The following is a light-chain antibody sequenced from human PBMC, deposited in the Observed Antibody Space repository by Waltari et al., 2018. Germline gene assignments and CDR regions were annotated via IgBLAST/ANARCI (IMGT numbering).Light chain of an antibody. V-gene: IGLV5-45*03. J-gene: IGLJ3*02. CDR2: YKSNSDN. Sequence: QAVLTQPSFLSASPGASASLTCTLHRAINVAPYRLHWYPQTPGSPPQYLLRYKSNSDNQRGSGVPSRFSGSKDASANAGILLISGLQSEDEADYYCLTWHSSAWVFGGGTKLTVL. CDR3: LTWHSSAWV. CDR1: RAINVAPYR.